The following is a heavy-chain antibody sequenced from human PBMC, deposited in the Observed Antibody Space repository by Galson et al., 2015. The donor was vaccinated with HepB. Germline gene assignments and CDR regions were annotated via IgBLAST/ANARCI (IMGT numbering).Heavy chain of an antibody. D-gene: IGHD3-16*01. V-gene: IGHV3-7*03. CDR1: GFTFSTHW. Sequence: SLRLSCAVSGFTFSTHWMSWVRQAPGKGLEWVANIKYDGSEEYYVDSVKGRFTVSRDNVKNSVYLHMNNLRAEDKAVYYWAKEGLLWGWQGFSFYYFGMDVWGQGATVIVSS. J-gene: IGHJ6*02. CDR3: AKEGLLWGWQGFSFYYFGMDV. CDR2: IKYDGSEE.